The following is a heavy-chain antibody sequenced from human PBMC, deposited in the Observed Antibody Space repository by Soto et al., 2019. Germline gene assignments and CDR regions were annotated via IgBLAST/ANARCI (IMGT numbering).Heavy chain of an antibody. CDR3: ATLGYCSGGSCYSSGIDY. Sequence: QVQLQESGPGLVKPSGTLSLTCAVSGGSISSSNWWSWVRQPPGKGLEWIGEIYHSGSTNYNPSLKSRVTISVDKSKNQFSLKLSSVTAADTAVYYCATLGYCSGGSCYSSGIDYWGQGTLVTVSS. V-gene: IGHV4-4*02. CDR1: GGSISSSNW. CDR2: IYHSGST. D-gene: IGHD2-15*01. J-gene: IGHJ4*02.